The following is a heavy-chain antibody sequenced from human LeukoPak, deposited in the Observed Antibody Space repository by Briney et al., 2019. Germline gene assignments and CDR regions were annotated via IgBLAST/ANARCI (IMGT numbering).Heavy chain of an antibody. J-gene: IGHJ4*02. V-gene: IGHV4-39*01. CDR1: GGSIGGSSYY. CDR3: ARQGYTSSRQVDY. D-gene: IGHD6-6*01. CDR2: IYYSGST. Sequence: PSETLSLTCTVSGGSIGGSSYYWGWIRQPPGKGLEWIGSIYYSGSTYYNPSLKSRVTISVDTSKNQFSLKLSSVTAADTAVYYCARQGYTSSRQVDYWGQGTLVTVSS.